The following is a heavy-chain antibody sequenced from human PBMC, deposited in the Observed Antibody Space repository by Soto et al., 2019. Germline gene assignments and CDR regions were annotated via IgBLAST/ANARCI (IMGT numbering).Heavy chain of an antibody. CDR1: GGSISSGGYY. D-gene: IGHD3-10*01. Sequence: QVQLQDSGPGLVKPSQTLSLTCTVSGGSISSGGYYWSWIRQHPGKGLEWIGYIYYSGSTYYNPSLKNRVTISVDTSKNQFSLKLSSVTAADTAVYYCAYYGSGKGWFDPWGQGTLVTVSS. J-gene: IGHJ5*02. V-gene: IGHV4-31*03. CDR2: IYYSGST. CDR3: AYYGSGKGWFDP.